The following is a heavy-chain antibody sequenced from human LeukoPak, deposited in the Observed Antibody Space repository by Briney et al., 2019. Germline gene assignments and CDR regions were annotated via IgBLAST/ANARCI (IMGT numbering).Heavy chain of an antibody. Sequence: GSLRLSCVASGFTFSNYAMSWVRQAPGKGLEWVSTIYRSADSTYYADSVKGRVTISRDNPNNTLSLQMNSLRAEDTAVYFCANHVGGINTPMVLWGQGTLVTVSS. V-gene: IGHV3-23*01. J-gene: IGHJ4*02. CDR1: GFTFSNYA. CDR2: IYRSADST. D-gene: IGHD5-18*01. CDR3: ANHVGGINTPMVL.